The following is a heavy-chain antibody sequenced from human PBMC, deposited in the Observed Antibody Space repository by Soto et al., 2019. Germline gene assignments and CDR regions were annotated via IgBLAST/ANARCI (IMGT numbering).Heavy chain of an antibody. Sequence: QVQLQESGPGLVKPSQTLSLTCTVSGVSISSGGYYWSWIRQHPGKGLEWIGYIYYTGSTYYNPSLKSRVTMSLDTSKNQFSLKLSSVTAADTAVYDCARASQLERDAFDIWGQGTMVTVSS. J-gene: IGHJ3*02. CDR2: IYYTGST. D-gene: IGHD1-1*01. V-gene: IGHV4-31*03. CDR1: GVSISSGGYY. CDR3: ARASQLERDAFDI.